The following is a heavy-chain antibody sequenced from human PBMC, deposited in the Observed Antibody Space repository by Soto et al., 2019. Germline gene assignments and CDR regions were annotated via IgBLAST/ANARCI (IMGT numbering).Heavy chain of an antibody. CDR2: ISSTTHYI. J-gene: IGHJ4*02. CDR3: ARESDDLTSNFEY. Sequence: EVQLVESGGGLVKPGGALRLSCAASGFTFTRYSLTWVRQAPGKGLEWVSSISSTTHYIYYADSRRGRFTISRDNAKNAVYLEMNSLRAEDTAVYYCARESDDLTSNFEYCGQVTLVTVSS. V-gene: IGHV3-21*06. CDR1: GFTFTRYS.